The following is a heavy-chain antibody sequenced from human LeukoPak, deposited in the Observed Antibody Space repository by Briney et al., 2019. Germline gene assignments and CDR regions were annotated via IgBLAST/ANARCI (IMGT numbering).Heavy chain of an antibody. J-gene: IGHJ3*01. Sequence: ASVTVSCKTSGYKFIDYGISWVRQAPGQGLEWMGDTSGDHENTKYAQKFQGRVTMTIDTSTTTAYMELRSLTSDDTAVYYCARDGMVREVISAFDVWGQGTLVTVSP. V-gene: IGHV1-18*01. D-gene: IGHD3-10*01. CDR2: TSGDHENT. CDR3: ARDGMVREVISAFDV. CDR1: GYKFIDYG.